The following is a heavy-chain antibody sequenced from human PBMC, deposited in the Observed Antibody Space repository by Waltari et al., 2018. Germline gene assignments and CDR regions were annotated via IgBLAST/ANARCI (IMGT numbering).Heavy chain of an antibody. V-gene: IGHV3-20*04. J-gene: IGHJ3*01. Sequence: EVQLLESGGNVVRPGGSLRLSCEVSGFKFDEFGMSWVRQVPGRGLEWVSGSNLTGESTGEADSVKGRFFISRDNARNPMTLQMNSLRVEDTALYYCVRGYRHDALDLWGQGTMVTVSS. CDR3: VRGYRHDALDL. D-gene: IGHD3-22*01. CDR1: GFKFDEFG. CDR2: SNLTGEST.